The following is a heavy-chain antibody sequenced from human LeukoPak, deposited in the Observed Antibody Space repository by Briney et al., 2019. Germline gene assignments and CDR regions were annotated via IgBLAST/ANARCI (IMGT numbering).Heavy chain of an antibody. Sequence: SETLSLTCTVSGGSITSYYWSWIRQPPGKGLEWIGYINDSGSTNYNPSLKSRVTISVDTSKNQFSLKLSSVTAADTAVYFCARDTYGSGLFDYWGQGTLVTVSS. CDR2: INDSGST. CDR3: ARDTYGSGLFDY. V-gene: IGHV4-59*01. J-gene: IGHJ4*02. CDR1: GGSITSYY. D-gene: IGHD3-10*01.